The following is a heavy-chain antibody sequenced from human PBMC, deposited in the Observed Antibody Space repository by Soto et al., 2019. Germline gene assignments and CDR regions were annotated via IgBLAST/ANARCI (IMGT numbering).Heavy chain of an antibody. V-gene: IGHV4-59*01. J-gene: IGHJ1*01. Sequence: SETLSLTCTVSGGSISSYYWSWIRQPPGKGLEWIGYIYYSGSTNYNPSLKSRVTISVDTSKNQFSLKLSSVTAADTAVYYCAGDEVGCDLSDYGDYLRLWGQGTLVTVSS. D-gene: IGHD4-17*01. CDR3: AGDEVGCDLSDYGDYLRL. CDR2: IYYSGST. CDR1: GGSISSYY.